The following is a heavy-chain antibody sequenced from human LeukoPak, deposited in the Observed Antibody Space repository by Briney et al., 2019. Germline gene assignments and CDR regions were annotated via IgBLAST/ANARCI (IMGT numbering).Heavy chain of an antibody. CDR2: INHSGST. CDR3: ARGGRGGCIDFDY. D-gene: IGHD6-19*01. Sequence: SETLSLTCAVYGGSLSDYYSSWIRHPPGKGLGWIEEINHSGSTNYHPTLKRRVTISVDTSKNQFSLKLSSVTAADTAVYYCARGGRGGCIDFDYWGQGTLVTVSS. J-gene: IGHJ4*02. CDR1: GGSLSDYY. V-gene: IGHV4-34*01.